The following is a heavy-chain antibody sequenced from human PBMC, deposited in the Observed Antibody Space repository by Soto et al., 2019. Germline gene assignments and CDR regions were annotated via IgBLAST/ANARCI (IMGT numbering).Heavy chain of an antibody. CDR2: INSDGGST. CDR3: AVIPRPGDGFDI. Sequence: GGSLRLSCAASGFTFISSWMHWVRQAPGKGLVWVSRINSDGGSTGYADSVKGRFTISRDNARNTLYLQMNSLRAEDTAVYYCAVIPRPGDGFDIWGQGTMVTVSS. CDR1: GFTFISSW. V-gene: IGHV3-74*01. J-gene: IGHJ3*02. D-gene: IGHD2-21*01.